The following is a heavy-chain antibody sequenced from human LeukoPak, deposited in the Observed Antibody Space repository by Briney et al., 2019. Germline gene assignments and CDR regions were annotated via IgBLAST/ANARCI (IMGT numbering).Heavy chain of an antibody. V-gene: IGHV3-53*01. CDR1: GFTVSSDY. J-gene: IGHJ4*02. Sequence: GGSLRLSCAASGFTVSSDYMSWVRQAPGKGLEWVSVIYIDGTTYYADSVKGRFTISRDNSKNTLYLQMNSLRAEDTAVYYCAKARATVTTAPGAYWGQGTLVTVSS. D-gene: IGHD4-17*01. CDR2: IYIDGTT. CDR3: AKARATVTTAPGAY.